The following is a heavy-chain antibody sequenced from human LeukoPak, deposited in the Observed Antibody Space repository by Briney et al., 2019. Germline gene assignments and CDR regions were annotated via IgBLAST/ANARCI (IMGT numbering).Heavy chain of an antibody. V-gene: IGHV4-34*01. CDR2: INHSGST. D-gene: IGHD2-15*01. Sequence: PSETLSLTCAVYGGSFSGYYWSWIRQPPGKGLEWIGEINHSGSTNYNPSLKSRVTISVDTSKNQFSLKLSSVTAADTAVYYCASGMYCSGGSCYPRYWYFDLWGRGTLVTVSS. CDR1: GGSFSGYY. CDR3: ASGMYCSGGSCYPRYWYFDL. J-gene: IGHJ2*01.